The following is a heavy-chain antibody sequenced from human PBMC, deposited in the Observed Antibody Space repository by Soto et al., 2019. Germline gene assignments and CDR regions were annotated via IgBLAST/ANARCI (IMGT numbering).Heavy chain of an antibody. V-gene: IGHV4-31*03. CDR3: TKTTVNHYYYGMDV. CDR2: IYYSGST. CDR1: GGSISSGGYY. J-gene: IGHJ6*02. Sequence: SETLSLTCTVSGGSISSGGYYWSWIRQHPGKGLEWIGYIYYSGSTYYNPSLKSRVTISVDTSKNQFSLKLSSVTAADTAVYYCTKTTVNHYYYGMDVWGQGTTVTVSS. D-gene: IGHD4-17*01.